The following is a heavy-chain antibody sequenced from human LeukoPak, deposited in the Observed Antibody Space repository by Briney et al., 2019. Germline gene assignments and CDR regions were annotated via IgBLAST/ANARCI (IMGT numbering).Heavy chain of an antibody. CDR2: IYYSGST. CDR3: ARTDVSFGELWFDY. D-gene: IGHD3-10*01. Sequence: PSETLSLTCTVSGGSISSSSYYWSWIRQPPGKGLEWIGYIYYSGSTNYNPSLKSRVTISVDTSKNQFSLKLSSVTAADTAVYYCARTDVSFGELWFDYWGQGTLVTVSS. CDR1: GGSISSSSYY. V-gene: IGHV4-61*05. J-gene: IGHJ4*02.